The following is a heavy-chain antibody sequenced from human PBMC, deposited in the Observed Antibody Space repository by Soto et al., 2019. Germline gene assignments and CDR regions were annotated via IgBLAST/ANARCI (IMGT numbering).Heavy chain of an antibody. Sequence: ASVKVSCKASGYTFTSYYMHWVRQAPGQGLEWMGIINPSGGSTSYAQKFQGRVTMTRNTSIGTAYMELSSLRSEDTAVYYCARQLTGTAVDAFDIWGQGTMVTVSS. J-gene: IGHJ3*02. D-gene: IGHD1-20*01. CDR1: GYTFTSYY. CDR3: ARQLTGTAVDAFDI. CDR2: INPSGGST. V-gene: IGHV1-46*01.